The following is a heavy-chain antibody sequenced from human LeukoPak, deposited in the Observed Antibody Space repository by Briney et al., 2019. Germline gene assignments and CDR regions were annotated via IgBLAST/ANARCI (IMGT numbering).Heavy chain of an antibody. J-gene: IGHJ3*02. V-gene: IGHV4-59*08. CDR3: ARPWYEDPPNDAFDI. CDR2: IYYIGST. CDR1: GGSISSYY. D-gene: IGHD2-15*01. Sequence: SETLSLTCTVSGGSISSYYWSWIRQPPGKGLEWIGYIYYIGSTNYNPSLKSRVTISVDTSNHQFSLKLSSVTAADTAVYYCARPWYEDPPNDAFDIWGQGTMVTVSS.